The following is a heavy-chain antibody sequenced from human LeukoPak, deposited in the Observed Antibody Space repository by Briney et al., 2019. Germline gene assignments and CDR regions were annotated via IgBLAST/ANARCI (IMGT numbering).Heavy chain of an antibody. CDR3: ARGVRNYYDSSGYYPFEY. V-gene: IGHV4-59*01. Sequence: SETLSLTCTVSGGSISSYYWSWIRQPPGKGLEWIGYINYSGSTNYNPSLKSRVTISVDTSKNQFSLKLSSVTAADTAVYFCARGVRNYYDSSGYYPFEYRSQGTLVTVSS. D-gene: IGHD3-22*01. CDR1: GGSISSYY. CDR2: INYSGST. J-gene: IGHJ4*02.